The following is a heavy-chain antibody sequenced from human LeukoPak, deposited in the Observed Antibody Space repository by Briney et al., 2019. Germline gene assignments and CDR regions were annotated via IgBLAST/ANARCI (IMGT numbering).Heavy chain of an antibody. V-gene: IGHV3-7*04. Sequence: PGGSLRLSCAASGFTFSSYWMSWVREAPGKGLEWVANIKQDGSEKYYVDSVKGRFTISRDNAKNSLYLQMNSLRAEDTAEYYCARAFMGSSYYYYYMDVWGKGTTVTASS. D-gene: IGHD1-26*01. CDR3: ARAFMGSSYYYYYMDV. CDR2: IKQDGSEK. CDR1: GFTFSSYW. J-gene: IGHJ6*03.